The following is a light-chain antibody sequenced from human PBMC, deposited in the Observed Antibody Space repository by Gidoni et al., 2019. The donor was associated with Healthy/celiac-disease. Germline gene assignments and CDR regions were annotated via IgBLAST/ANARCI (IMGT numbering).Light chain of an antibody. Sequence: DIVMTQSPDSLAVSLGERATINCKSSQSVLYSSNNKNYLAWYQQKPGQPPKLLISWASTRESGVPDRFSGSGSGTDFTLTISSLQAEDVAVYYCQQYYSTPFGQXTKVEIK. CDR2: WAS. J-gene: IGKJ1*01. CDR1: QSVLYSSNNKNY. V-gene: IGKV4-1*01. CDR3: QQYYSTP.